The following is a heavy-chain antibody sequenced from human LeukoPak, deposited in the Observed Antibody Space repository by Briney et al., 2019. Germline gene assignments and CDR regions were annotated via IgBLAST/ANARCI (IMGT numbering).Heavy chain of an antibody. CDR1: GFTFSSYE. J-gene: IGHJ6*02. CDR3: ARGGCAAAGCGMDV. V-gene: IGHV3-48*03. D-gene: IGHD6-13*01. Sequence: PGGSLRLSCAASGFTFSSYEMNWVRQAPGKGLEWVSYISSSGSTIYYADSVKGRFTISRDNAKNSLYLQMNSLRAEGTAIYYCARGGCAAAGCGMDVWGQGTTVTVSS. CDR2: ISSSGSTI.